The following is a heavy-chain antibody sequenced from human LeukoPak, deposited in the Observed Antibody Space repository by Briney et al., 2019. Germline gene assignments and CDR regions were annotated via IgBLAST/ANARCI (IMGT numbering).Heavy chain of an antibody. CDR1: GGSFSGYY. V-gene: IGHV4-34*01. J-gene: IGHJ4*02. Sequence: SETLSLTCAVYGGSFSGYYWSWIRQPPGKGLEWIGEINHSGSTNYNPSLKSRVTISVDTSKNQFSLKLSSVTAADTAVYYCARTRYQLLRPSDYWGQGPLASVSS. D-gene: IGHD2-2*01. CDR3: ARTRYQLLRPSDY. CDR2: INHSGST.